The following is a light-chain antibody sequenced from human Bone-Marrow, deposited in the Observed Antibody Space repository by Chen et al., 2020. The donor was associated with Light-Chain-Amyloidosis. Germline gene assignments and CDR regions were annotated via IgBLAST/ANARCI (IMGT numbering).Light chain of an antibody. Sequence: SYVLTQPSSVSVAPGQTATIACGGNNIGSTSVHWYQQTPGQVPLLVVYDDSDRPSGIPERLSGSNSGTTATLTISRVEAGDEADYYCQVWDRSSDRPVFGGGTKLTVL. CDR1: NIGSTS. J-gene: IGLJ3*02. CDR3: QVWDRSSDRPV. CDR2: DDS. V-gene: IGLV3-21*02.